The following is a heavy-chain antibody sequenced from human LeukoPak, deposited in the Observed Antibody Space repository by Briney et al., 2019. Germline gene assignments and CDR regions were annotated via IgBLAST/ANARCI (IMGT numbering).Heavy chain of an antibody. D-gene: IGHD3-3*01. CDR1: GFIVNSYV. J-gene: IGHJ4*02. Sequence: GGSLRLSCAASGFIVNSYVMSWVRQAPGKGLEWVSLIRGSGGSTYYADSVRGRFTISRDNSKNTLYLQMNSLRAEDTAVYYCARGSITIFGVATPLDYWGQGTLVTVSS. CDR2: IRGSGGST. CDR3: ARGSITIFGVATPLDY. V-gene: IGHV3-23*01.